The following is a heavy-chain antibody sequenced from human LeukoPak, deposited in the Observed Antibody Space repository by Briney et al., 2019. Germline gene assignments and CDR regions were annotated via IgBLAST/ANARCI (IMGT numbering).Heavy chain of an antibody. CDR1: GGTFSSYA. CDR2: IIPIFGTA. V-gene: IGHV1-69*05. Sequence: SVKVSCKASGGTFSSYAISWVRQAPGQGLEWMGGIIPIFGTANYAQKFQGRVTMTTDTSTSTAYMELRSLRSDDTAVYYCAKGLSAGTDGENSFDYWGQGTLVTVSS. J-gene: IGHJ4*02. D-gene: IGHD6-13*01. CDR3: AKGLSAGTDGENSFDY.